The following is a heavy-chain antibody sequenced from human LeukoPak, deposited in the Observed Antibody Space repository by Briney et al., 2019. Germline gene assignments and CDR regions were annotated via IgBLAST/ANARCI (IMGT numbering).Heavy chain of an antibody. Sequence: ASVKVSCKASGYTFTSYYMHWVRQAPGEGLEWMGIINPSGGSTSYAQKFHGRVTMTRDTSTSTVYMELSSLRSEDTAVYYCAREGAVAGTDFDYWGQGTLVTVS. CDR2: INPSGGST. CDR1: GYTFTSYY. J-gene: IGHJ4*02. CDR3: AREGAVAGTDFDY. D-gene: IGHD6-19*01. V-gene: IGHV1-46*01.